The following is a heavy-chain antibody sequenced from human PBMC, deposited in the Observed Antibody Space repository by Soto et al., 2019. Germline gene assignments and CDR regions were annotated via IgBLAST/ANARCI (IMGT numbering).Heavy chain of an antibody. CDR2: IKQDGSEK. CDR1: GFTFSSYW. CDR3: ARDEGQWLVGGFDY. D-gene: IGHD6-19*01. V-gene: IGHV3-7*03. J-gene: IGHJ4*02. Sequence: GGSLRLCCAASGFTFSSYWMSWVRQAPGKGLEWVANIKQDGSEKYYVDSVKGRFTISRDNAKNSLYLQMNSLRAEDTAVYYCARDEGQWLVGGFDYWGQGTLVTVSS.